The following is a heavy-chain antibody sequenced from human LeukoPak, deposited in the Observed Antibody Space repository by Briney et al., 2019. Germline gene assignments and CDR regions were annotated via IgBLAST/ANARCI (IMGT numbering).Heavy chain of an antibody. V-gene: IGHV4-61*02. CDR2: IYSSGST. Sequence: PSETLSLTCTVSGGSISSGTYYWIWIRQPAGKGLEWIGRIYSSGSTNYNPSLKSRVTISVDTSKNQFSLKLYSVTAADTAVYYCVRVAYGTFVDYWGQGTLVTVSS. CDR1: GGSISSGTYY. J-gene: IGHJ4*02. CDR3: VRVAYGTFVDY. D-gene: IGHD4-17*01.